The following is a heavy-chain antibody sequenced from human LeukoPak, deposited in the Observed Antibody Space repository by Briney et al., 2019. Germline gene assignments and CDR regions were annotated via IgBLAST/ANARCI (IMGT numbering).Heavy chain of an antibody. CDR1: GFTFSSYV. CDR3: ARIGYSSSCTDY. D-gene: IGHD6-13*01. CDR2: ISTSGDST. J-gene: IGHJ4*02. Sequence: GGSLRLSCAASGFTFSSYVMSWVRQAPGKGLEWVSTISTSGDSTYYADSVKGRFTISRDNAKNSLYLQMNSLGVEDTAVYYCARIGYSSSCTDYWGQGTLVTVSS. V-gene: IGHV3-23*01.